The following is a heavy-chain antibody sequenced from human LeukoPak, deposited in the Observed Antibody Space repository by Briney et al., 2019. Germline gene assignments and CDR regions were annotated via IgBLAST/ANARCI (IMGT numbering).Heavy chain of an antibody. CDR2: ISSSSSYI. J-gene: IGHJ4*02. Sequence: GGSLRLSCAASGFTFNSYSMNGVRQAPGKGLEWVSSISSSSSYIYYADSVKGRFTISRDNAKNSLYLQMNSLRAEDTAVYYCTTSLPHVVDVTTSDGGNWGQGTLVTVSS. D-gene: IGHD2-21*02. CDR1: GFTFNSYS. CDR3: TTSLPHVVDVTTSDGGN. V-gene: IGHV3-21*01.